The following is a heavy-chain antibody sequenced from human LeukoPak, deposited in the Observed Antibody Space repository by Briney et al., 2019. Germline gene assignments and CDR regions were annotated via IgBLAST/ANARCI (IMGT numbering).Heavy chain of an antibody. J-gene: IGHJ4*02. CDR2: IHSDGIST. CDR3: VRVHDFRSGYLVWGFDY. V-gene: IGHV3-74*03. Sequence: GGSLRLSCAASGFTFSNTWMHWVRQAPGKGLVWVSRIHSDGISTTYADSVKGRFTISRDNAKNTLYLQMNSLRVEDTAVYYCVRVHDFRSGYLVWGFDYWGQGTLVTVSS. CDR1: GFTFSNTW. D-gene: IGHD3-3*01.